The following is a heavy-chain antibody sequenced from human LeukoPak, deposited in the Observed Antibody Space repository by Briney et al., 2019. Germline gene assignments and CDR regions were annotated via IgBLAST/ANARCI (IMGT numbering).Heavy chain of an antibody. CDR1: GGSIDNYF. CDR2: ILDGGRT. D-gene: IGHD3-22*01. V-gene: IGHV4-59*12. Sequence: SETLSLTCTVSGGSIDNYFWSWIRQPPGKGLEWIGNILDGGRTDYNPSLKSRVTISVDTTNNQISLNLRSVTAADTAVYFCTREFDSGVADVWGRGTKVTVSS. CDR3: TREFDSGVADV. J-gene: IGHJ6*02.